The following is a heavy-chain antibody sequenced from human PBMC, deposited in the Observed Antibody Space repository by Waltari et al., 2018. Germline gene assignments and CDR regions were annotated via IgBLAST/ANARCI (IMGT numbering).Heavy chain of an antibody. CDR3: ATYIGASLGTAAFDV. J-gene: IGHJ3*01. CDR1: GFSITSSRHY. Sequence: QLQLQESGPGLVQPSETLSFPCSVSGFSITSSRHYWAWIRQPPGQGLECIATMSYSGATYSSPSLKSRVTISRDTSKNQLSLKLGSVTAADTAIYYCATYIGASLGTAAFDVWGQGTMVTVSS. CDR2: MSYSGAT. D-gene: IGHD5-12*01. V-gene: IGHV4-39*01.